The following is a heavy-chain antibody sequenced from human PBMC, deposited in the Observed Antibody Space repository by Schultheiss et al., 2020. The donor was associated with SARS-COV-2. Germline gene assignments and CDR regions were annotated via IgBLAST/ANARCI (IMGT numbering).Heavy chain of an antibody. CDR2: ISSSSSYI. CDR3: AKGRSWTSAAITHFFDY. D-gene: IGHD2-2*02. CDR1: GFTFDDYG. J-gene: IGHJ4*02. V-gene: IGHV3-21*04. Sequence: GGSLRLSCAASGFTFDDYGMSWVRQAPGKGLEWVSSISSSSSYIYYADSVKGRFNISRDNAKNSLYLQMNSLRAEDTAVYYCAKGRSWTSAAITHFFDYWGQGTLVTVSS.